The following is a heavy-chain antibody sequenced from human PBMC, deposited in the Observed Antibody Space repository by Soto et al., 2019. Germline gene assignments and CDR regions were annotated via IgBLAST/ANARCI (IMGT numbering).Heavy chain of an antibody. CDR1: GGTFGNSA. V-gene: IGHV1-3*01. D-gene: IGHD6-19*01. CDR2: INAGNGNT. Sequence: ASVKVSCKASGGTFGNSAISWVRQAPGQGLEWMGWINAGNGNTKYSQKFQGRVTITRDTSASTAYMELSSLRSEDTAVYYCARDGDEYSSGWYLPFDYWGQGTLVTVSS. CDR3: ARDGDEYSSGWYLPFDY. J-gene: IGHJ4*02.